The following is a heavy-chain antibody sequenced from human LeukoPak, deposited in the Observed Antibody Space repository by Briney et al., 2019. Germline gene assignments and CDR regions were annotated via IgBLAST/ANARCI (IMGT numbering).Heavy chain of an antibody. D-gene: IGHD3-22*01. CDR3: ARAYYYVSSGYYERWSGESK. CDR2: IYHSGST. J-gene: IGHJ4*02. CDR1: GYSISSGYY. V-gene: IGHV4-38-2*02. Sequence: PSETLSLTCTVSGYSISSGYYWGWIRQPPGKGLEWIGSIYHSGSTYYNPSLKSRVTISVDTSKNQFSLKLSSVTAADTAVYYCARAYYYVSSGYYERWSGESKWGQGTLVTVSS.